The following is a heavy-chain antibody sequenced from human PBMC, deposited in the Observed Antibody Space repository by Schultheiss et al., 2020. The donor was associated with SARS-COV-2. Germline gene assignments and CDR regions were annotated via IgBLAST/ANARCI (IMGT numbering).Heavy chain of an antibody. CDR2: ISSTSSTI. CDR1: GFAFNDYT. J-gene: IGHJ4*02. Sequence: GGSLRLSCAASGFAFNDYTMHWVRQAPGKGLEWVSYISSTSSTIYYADSVKGRFTISRDNAKNSLYLQMNSLRDEDTAVYYCARDLSPLPGIDYWGQGTLVTVSS. V-gene: IGHV3-48*02. CDR3: ARDLSPLPGIDY.